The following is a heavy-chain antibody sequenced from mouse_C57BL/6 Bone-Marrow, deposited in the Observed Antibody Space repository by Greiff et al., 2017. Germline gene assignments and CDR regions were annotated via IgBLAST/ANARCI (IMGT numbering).Heavy chain of an antibody. J-gene: IGHJ2*01. V-gene: IGHV14-4*01. CDR2: IDPEIGDT. Sequence: VQLQQSGAELVRPGASVKLSCTASGFNIKDDYIHWVKQRPEKGLEWIGWIDPEIGDTEYATKFQGKATITSDKSSNTAYLQLSSLTSEDTAVYYCSSFDGNYFDFWGQGTPLTVAS. CDR3: SSFDGNYFDF. CDR1: GFNIKDDY. D-gene: IGHD2-3*01.